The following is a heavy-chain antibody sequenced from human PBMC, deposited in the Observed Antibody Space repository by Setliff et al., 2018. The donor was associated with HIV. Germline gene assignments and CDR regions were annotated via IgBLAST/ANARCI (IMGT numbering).Heavy chain of an antibody. CDR2: ISAYNGNT. J-gene: IGHJ4*02. CDR1: GYTFGSHG. V-gene: IGHV1-18*01. D-gene: IGHD1-26*01. CDR3: AKDKTEGAMGH. Sequence: ASVKVSCKPSGYTFGSHGIRWVRQAPGQGLEWMGWISAYNGNTNYAQKFQGRVTMTRDTSTNTAYMEVRSLRPDDTAVYYCAKDKTEGAMGHWGQGTLVTVSS.